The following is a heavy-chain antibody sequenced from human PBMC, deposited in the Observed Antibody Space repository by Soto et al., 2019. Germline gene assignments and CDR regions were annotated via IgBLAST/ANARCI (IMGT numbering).Heavy chain of an antibody. CDR3: VKVSGYCTGGSCFSYFDY. J-gene: IGHJ4*02. CDR1: GFTFSHHS. D-gene: IGHD2-15*01. CDR2: ISGNGGNT. V-gene: IGHV3-64D*06. Sequence: GGSLRLSCSGSGFTFSHHSLYWVRQAPGKGLRYVSTISGNGGNTHYAASVRGGFTISRDNSKNTVFLQMSGLGVADSAVYYFVKVSGYCTGGSCFSYFDYWGQGALVNVSS.